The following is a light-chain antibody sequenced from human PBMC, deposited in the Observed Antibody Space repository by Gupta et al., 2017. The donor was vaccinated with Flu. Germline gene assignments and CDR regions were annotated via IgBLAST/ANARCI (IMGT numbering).Light chain of an antibody. J-gene: IGLJ2*01. Sequence: QSALTQPPSASGSPGQSVTISCTGTSSDVGGHNYVSWYQHHPGNVPKLRIYEVTKRPSGVPDRFSGSKSGNTASLTVSGLQADDEADYYCCSYAGGNSLVFGGGTKLTVL. V-gene: IGLV2-8*01. CDR2: EVT. CDR3: CSYAGGNSLV. CDR1: SSDVGGHNY.